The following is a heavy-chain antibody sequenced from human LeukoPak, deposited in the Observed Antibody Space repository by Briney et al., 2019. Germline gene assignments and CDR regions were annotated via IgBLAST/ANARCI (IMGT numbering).Heavy chain of an antibody. CDR3: ARLTGWDNYYSYMDV. Sequence: PGGSLRLSCAASGFTFSSYGMYWVRQAPSKGLEWVASILYDGSNKFYLDSVKGRFTISRDNSRNTLYLQMNSLRAEDTAVYYCARLTGWDNYYSYMDVWGKGTTATVSS. J-gene: IGHJ6*03. CDR1: GFTFSSYG. CDR2: ILYDGSNK. D-gene: IGHD6-19*01. V-gene: IGHV3-30*02.